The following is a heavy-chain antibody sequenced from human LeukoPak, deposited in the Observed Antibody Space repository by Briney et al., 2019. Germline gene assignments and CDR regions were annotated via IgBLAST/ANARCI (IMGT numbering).Heavy chain of an antibody. CDR3: AQSLGSGNWIGNWFDP. J-gene: IGHJ5*02. D-gene: IGHD1-1*01. V-gene: IGHV4-39*01. CDR2: IYYTGRT. Sequence: SETLSLTCTVSGGSISSSSHSWGWIRQPPGKGLEWTGTIYYTGRTYYNPSLESRLTISVDTSKNQFSLKLTSVTAADTAIYYCAQSLGSGNWIGNWFDPWGQGTLVAVSS. CDR1: GGSISSSSHS.